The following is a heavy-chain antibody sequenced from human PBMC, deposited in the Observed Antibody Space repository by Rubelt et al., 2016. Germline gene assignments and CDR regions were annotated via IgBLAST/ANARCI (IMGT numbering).Heavy chain of an antibody. CDR2: IKSETDGGTT. V-gene: IGHV3-15*07. Sequence: RGLEWVGRIKSETDGGTTDYGASVKGRFTISRDDSKNTMYLQMNYLETEDTGVYYCTTNLPIGHDYVSWGQGTLVTVSS. CDR3: TTNLPIGHDYVS. D-gene: IGHD3-22*01. J-gene: IGHJ4*02.